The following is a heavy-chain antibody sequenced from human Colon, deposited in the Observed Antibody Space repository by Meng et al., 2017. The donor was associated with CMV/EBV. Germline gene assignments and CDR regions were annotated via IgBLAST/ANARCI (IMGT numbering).Heavy chain of an antibody. CDR1: GFSFNVYW. CDR3: ASTGCNNTNCPEDYYYYYGLGV. Sequence: GESLKISCSASGFSFNVYWMTWVRQAPGKGLEWVATIKHDGSEDYYVDSVKGRFTISRDNAKNSLYVQMHNLRVDDTAVYYCASTGCNNTNCPEDYYYYYGLGVWGQGTTVTVSS. CDR2: IKHDGSED. J-gene: IGHJ6*02. D-gene: IGHD2-2*01. V-gene: IGHV3-7*03.